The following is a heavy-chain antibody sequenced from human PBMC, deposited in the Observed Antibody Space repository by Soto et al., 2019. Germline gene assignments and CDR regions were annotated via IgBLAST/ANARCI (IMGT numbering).Heavy chain of an antibody. CDR2: IYYSGST. D-gene: IGHD3-3*01. J-gene: IGHJ2*01. CDR3: ARESTIFGSIDFDL. Sequence: QVHLQESGPGLVKPSETLSLTCTVSGGSISSYYWSWIRQPPGKGLEWIGYIYYSGSTNYNPSLKSRVTISVDTSKNQFSLKLSSATAADTAVYYCARESTIFGSIDFDLWGRGTLVTVSS. CDR1: GGSISSYY. V-gene: IGHV4-59*01.